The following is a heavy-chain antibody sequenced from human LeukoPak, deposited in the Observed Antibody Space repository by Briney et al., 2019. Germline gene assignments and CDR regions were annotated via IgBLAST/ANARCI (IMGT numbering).Heavy chain of an antibody. CDR2: ITGSSAST. V-gene: IGHV3-23*01. J-gene: IGHJ4*02. CDR1: GFTFSSYA. Sequence: GGSLRPSCAASGFTFSSYAMSWVRQAPGKGLEWVSSITGSSASTYYADSVKGRFTISGDNSKNTLYLQMNSLRAEDTAVYFCAKLDYYDTHWGQGTLVTVSS. CDR3: AKLDYYDTH. D-gene: IGHD3-22*01.